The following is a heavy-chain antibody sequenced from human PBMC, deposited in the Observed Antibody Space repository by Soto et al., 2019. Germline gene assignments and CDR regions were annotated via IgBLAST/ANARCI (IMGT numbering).Heavy chain of an antibody. CDR2: IYNSGTT. J-gene: IGHJ5*02. D-gene: IGHD4-4*01. Sequence: PSETLSLTCAVSGDSITSNHWSWIRQPPGRGLEWIGYIYNSGTTKYNPSLKSRVIISVDTSKNQLSLKLSSVTAADTAVHYCARVSMSTVSWGFDPWGQGTLVTVSS. V-gene: IGHV4-59*01. CDR1: GDSITSNH. CDR3: ARVSMSTVSWGFDP.